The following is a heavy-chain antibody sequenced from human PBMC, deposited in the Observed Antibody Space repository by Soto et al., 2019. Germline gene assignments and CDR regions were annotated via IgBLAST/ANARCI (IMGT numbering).Heavy chain of an antibody. J-gene: IGHJ4*02. CDR2: IIPIFGTA. Sequence: GASVKVSCKASGGTFRSYAISWVRQAPGQGLEWMGGIIPIFGTANYAQKFQGRVTITADESTSTAYMELSSLRSEDTAVYYCTIGWSSGRTDYRGQGTLVTVSS. D-gene: IGHD6-19*01. CDR3: TIGWSSGRTDY. CDR1: GGTFRSYA. V-gene: IGHV1-69*13.